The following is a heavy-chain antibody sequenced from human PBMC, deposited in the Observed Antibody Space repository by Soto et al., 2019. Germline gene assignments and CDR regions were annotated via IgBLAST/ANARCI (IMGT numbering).Heavy chain of an antibody. CDR3: AKGGEGYCSGTSCLYHMDA. J-gene: IGHJ6*03. CDR2: ISDSGST. CDR1: GFTFSSYA. V-gene: IGHV3-23*01. Sequence: GGSLRLSCAASGFTFSSYAMSWVRQAQGKGLEWVSTISDSGSTYYADSVKGRFTISRDISKNTLYVQMSSLRAEDTAVYYCAKGGEGYCSGTSCLYHMDAWGKGTTVTVSS. D-gene: IGHD2-15*01.